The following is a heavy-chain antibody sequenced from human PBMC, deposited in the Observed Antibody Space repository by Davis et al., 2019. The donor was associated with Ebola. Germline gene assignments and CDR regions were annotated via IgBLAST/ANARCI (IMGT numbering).Heavy chain of an antibody. CDR2: TYYTSKWNN. J-gene: IGHJ4*02. CDR1: GDSVSISSGG. CDR3: ARGVAVAGHQWNFDY. D-gene: IGHD6-19*01. V-gene: IGHV6-1*01. Sequence: HSQTLSLTCAVSGDSVSISSGGYNWIRQSPSRGLEWLGRTYYTSKWNNDYAVSVRSRITINPDTSKNQFSLQLNSVTPEDTAVYYCARGVAVAGHQWNFDYWGQGTLVTVSS.